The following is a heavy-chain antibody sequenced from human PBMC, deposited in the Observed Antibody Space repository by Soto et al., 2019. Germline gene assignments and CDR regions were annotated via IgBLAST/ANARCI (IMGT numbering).Heavy chain of an antibody. V-gene: IGHV5-10-1*01. CDR3: ARQIYDSDTGPNFQYYFDS. D-gene: IGHD3-22*01. Sequence: GESLKISCKGSGYSFASYWITWVRQKPGKGLEWMGRIDPSDSQTYYSPSFRGHVTISVTKSITTVFLQWSSLRASDTAMYYCARQIYDSDTGPNFQYYFDSWGQGTPVTVSS. J-gene: IGHJ4*02. CDR2: IDPSDSQT. CDR1: GYSFASYW.